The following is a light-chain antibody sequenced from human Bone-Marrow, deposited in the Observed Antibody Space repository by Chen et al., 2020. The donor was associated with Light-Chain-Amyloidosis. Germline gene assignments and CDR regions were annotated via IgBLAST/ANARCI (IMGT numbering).Light chain of an antibody. Sequence: DIQMTPSASSLSASVGDRVTITCRASQSISTYLNWYQHKPGVAPRLLIYAASKLQSGVPSRFSGSGSATDFTLTISSLEPDDSATYYCQQSYNTPHTFGQGTNLEIK. J-gene: IGKJ2*01. V-gene: IGKV1-39*01. CDR3: QQSYNTPHT. CDR1: QSISTY. CDR2: AAS.